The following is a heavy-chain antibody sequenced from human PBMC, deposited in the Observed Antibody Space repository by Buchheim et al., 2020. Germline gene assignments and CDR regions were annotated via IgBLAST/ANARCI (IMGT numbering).Heavy chain of an antibody. CDR1: RFTFSTYA. V-gene: IGHV3-23*01. D-gene: IGHD6-13*01. CDR2: ISGSGGSR. Sequence: EVHLLESGGGLVQPGGSLRLSCAASRFTFSTYAMSWVRQAPGKGLQWVSVISGSGGSRYYADSVKGRLTISRDNSKNTLYLQMNSLRVEDTAVYYCARNRGVSAGTTLDTPFDYWGQGTL. J-gene: IGHJ4*02. CDR3: ARNRGVSAGTTLDTPFDY.